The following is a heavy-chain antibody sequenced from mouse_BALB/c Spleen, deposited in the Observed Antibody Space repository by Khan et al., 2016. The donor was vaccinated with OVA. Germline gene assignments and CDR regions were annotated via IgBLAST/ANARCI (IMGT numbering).Heavy chain of an antibody. Sequence: VQLKESGPSLVKPSQTLSLTCSVTGDSITSGFWNWIRKFPGNKFEYMGYVTYSGNTYYNPSLKSRISITRDTSKSQYYLQLNSVTTEDTATYFCARSYGSWTMDYWGQGTSVTVPS. V-gene: IGHV3-8*02. CDR2: VTYSGNT. CDR3: ARSYGSWTMDY. D-gene: IGHD1-1*01. J-gene: IGHJ4*01. CDR1: GDSITSGF.